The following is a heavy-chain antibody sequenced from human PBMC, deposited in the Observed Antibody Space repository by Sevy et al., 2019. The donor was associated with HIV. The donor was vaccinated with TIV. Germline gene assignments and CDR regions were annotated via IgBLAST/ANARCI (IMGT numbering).Heavy chain of an antibody. V-gene: IGHV3-23*01. D-gene: IGHD2-15*01. CDR3: AKAKTGAAGFDY. CDR1: GFTFRSYV. Sequence: GGSLRLSCAASGFTFRSYVMSWVRQAPGKGLEWVSGISGSGGSTYYADSVKGRFTISRDNSKNTLYLQMNSLRAEDTAVYYCAKAKTGAAGFDYWGQGTLVTVSS. J-gene: IGHJ4*02. CDR2: ISGSGGST.